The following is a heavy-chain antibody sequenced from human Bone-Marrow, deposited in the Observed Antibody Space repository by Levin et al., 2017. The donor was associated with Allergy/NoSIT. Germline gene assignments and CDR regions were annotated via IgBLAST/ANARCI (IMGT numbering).Heavy chain of an antibody. Sequence: GGSLRLSCAASGFTFHDAWMTWVRQTPGKGLEWVGRIRSKTHGGTTDYAAPVNGRFPISRDDSKNTLYLQMDSLKTEDTSVYYCTTGRPIRASGYSDWGQGTLVTVYS. J-gene: IGHJ4*02. V-gene: IGHV3-15*01. CDR3: TTGRPIRASGYSD. CDR1: GFTFHDAW. CDR2: IRSKTHGGTT. D-gene: IGHD3-22*01.